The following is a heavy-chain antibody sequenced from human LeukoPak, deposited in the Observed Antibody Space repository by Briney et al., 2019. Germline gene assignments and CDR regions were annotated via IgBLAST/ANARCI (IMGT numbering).Heavy chain of an antibody. J-gene: IGHJ4*02. D-gene: IGHD4-17*01. CDR2: IDWDDDK. CDR1: GGSISSSNWW. Sequence: TLSLTCAVSGGSISSSNWWSWIRQPPGKALEWLALIDWDDDKYYSTSLKTRLTISKDTSKNQVVLTMTNMDPVDTATYFCARYLYGDSTSYFDYWGQGALVIVSS. V-gene: IGHV2-70*18. CDR3: ARYLYGDSTSYFDY.